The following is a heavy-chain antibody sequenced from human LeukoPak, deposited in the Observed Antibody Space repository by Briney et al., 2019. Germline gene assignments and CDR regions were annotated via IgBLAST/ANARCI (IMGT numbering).Heavy chain of an antibody. D-gene: IGHD3-10*01. J-gene: IGHJ3*02. V-gene: IGHV5-51*01. CDR1: GYSFSTYW. CDR3: ARRGVPPDAFDI. Sequence: GESLKISCQGSGYSFSTYWITWVRQMPGKGLEWMGIIYPGDSDTRYSPSFQGQVTISADKSISTAYLQWSSLKASDTAMYYCARRGVPPDAFDIWGQGTMVTVSS. CDR2: IYPGDSDT.